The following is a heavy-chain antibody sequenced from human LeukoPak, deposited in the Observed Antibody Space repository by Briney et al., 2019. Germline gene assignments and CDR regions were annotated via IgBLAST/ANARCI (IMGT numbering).Heavy chain of an antibody. V-gene: IGHV4-59*08. CDR3: ARYVGEKTAFDI. CDR2: IYYSGST. D-gene: IGHD3-10*01. J-gene: IGHJ3*02. Sequence: SETLSLTCTVSGGSISSYYWSWIRQPPGKGLEWIGYIYYSGSTNYNPSLKSRVTISVDTSKNQFSLKLSSVTAADTAVYYCARYVGEKTAFDIWGQGTMVTVSS. CDR1: GGSISSYY.